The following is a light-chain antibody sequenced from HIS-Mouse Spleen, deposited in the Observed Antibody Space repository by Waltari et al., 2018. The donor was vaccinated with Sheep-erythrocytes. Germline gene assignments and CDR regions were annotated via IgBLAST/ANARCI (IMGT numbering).Light chain of an antibody. CDR1: SSDVGGYNY. J-gene: IGLJ1*01. V-gene: IGLV2-8*01. CDR3: SSYAGSNNYV. Sequence: QSALTQPPSASGSPGQSVTISCTGTSSDVGGYNYVSWYQQHPGKAPKLMIYEVSKRPSVVLVRFSGSKSGNTASLTVSGLQAEDEADYYCSSYAGSNNYVFGTGTKVTVL. CDR2: EVS.